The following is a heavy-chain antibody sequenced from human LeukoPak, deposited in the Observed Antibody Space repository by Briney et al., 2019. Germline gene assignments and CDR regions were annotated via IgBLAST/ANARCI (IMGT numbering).Heavy chain of an antibody. CDR1: GGSISSYY. D-gene: IGHD3-16*01. V-gene: IGHV4-59*01. CDR2: IYYSGST. CDR3: ARGRDDYVQYTPPDC. Sequence: PSETLSLTCTVSGGSISSYYWSWIRQPPGKGLEWIGYIYYSGSTNYNPSLKSRVTISVDTSKNQFSLKLSSVTAADTAVYYCARGRDDYVQYTPPDCWGQGTLVTVSS. J-gene: IGHJ4*02.